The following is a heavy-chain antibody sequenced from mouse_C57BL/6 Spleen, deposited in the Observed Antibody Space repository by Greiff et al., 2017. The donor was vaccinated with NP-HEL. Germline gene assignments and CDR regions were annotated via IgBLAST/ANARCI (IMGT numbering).Heavy chain of an antibody. J-gene: IGHJ1*03. CDR1: GFNIKDDY. Sequence: EVQLQQSGAELVRPGASVKLSCTASGFNIKDDYMHWVKQRPEQGLEWIGWLDPENGDTEYASKFQGKATITADTSSNTAYLQLSSLTTEDTAVYYCTPYSNYVYYDVWGTGTTVTVSS. CDR2: LDPENGDT. CDR3: TPYSNYVYYDV. V-gene: IGHV14-4*01. D-gene: IGHD2-5*01.